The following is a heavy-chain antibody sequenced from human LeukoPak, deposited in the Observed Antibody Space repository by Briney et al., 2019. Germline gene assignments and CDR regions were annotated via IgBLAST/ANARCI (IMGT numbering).Heavy chain of an antibody. J-gene: IGHJ3*02. D-gene: IGHD1-26*01. CDR1: GFTFDDYA. CDR2: ISWDSGGV. Sequence: GGSLRLSCAASGFTFDDYAMHWVRQVPGKGLEWVSAISWDSGGVGYADSVKGRFTISRDNAKKSLYLQMNSLRAEDKALYYCAKSRGGSSNDAFDIWGQGTMVTVSS. V-gene: IGHV3-9*01. CDR3: AKSRGGSSNDAFDI.